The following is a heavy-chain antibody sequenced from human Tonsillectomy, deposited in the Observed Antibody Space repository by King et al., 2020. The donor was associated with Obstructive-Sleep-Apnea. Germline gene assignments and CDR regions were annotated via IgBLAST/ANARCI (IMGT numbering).Heavy chain of an antibody. CDR3: ARDLADYGSGSYYLTFHFDY. V-gene: IGHV4-39*06. Sequence: RLQLQESGPGLVKPSETLSLTCTVSGGSISSSSYYWGWIRQPPGKGLEWIRSIYYSGSTYYNPSLKSRVTISVDTSKNQFSLKLSSVTAADTAVYYCARDLADYGSGSYYLTFHFDYWGQGTLVTVSS. J-gene: IGHJ4*02. CDR2: IYYSGST. D-gene: IGHD3-10*01. CDR1: GGSISSSSYY.